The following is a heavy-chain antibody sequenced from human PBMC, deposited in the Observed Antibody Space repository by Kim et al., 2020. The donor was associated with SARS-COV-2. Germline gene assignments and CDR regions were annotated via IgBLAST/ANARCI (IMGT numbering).Heavy chain of an antibody. CDR3: AKAQGSGYPYYYYGMDV. CDR1: GFTFSSYG. CDR2: IWYDGSNK. Sequence: GGSLRLSCAASGFTFSSYGMHWVRQAPGKGLEWVAVIWYDGSNKYYADSVQGRFTISRDNSKNTLYLQMNSLRAEDTAVYYCAKAQGSGYPYYYYGMDVWGQGTTVTVSS. D-gene: IGHD3-3*01. J-gene: IGHJ6*02. V-gene: IGHV3-33*06.